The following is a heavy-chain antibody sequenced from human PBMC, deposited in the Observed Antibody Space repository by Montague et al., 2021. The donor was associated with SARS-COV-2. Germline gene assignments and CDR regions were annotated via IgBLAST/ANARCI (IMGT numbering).Heavy chain of an antibody. CDR1: GGSISGFY. CDR3: AGVLRSCTNGVCRTYYYYSLDD. CDR2: IYKSGST. J-gene: IGHJ6*02. V-gene: IGHV4-59*01. Sequence: SETLSLTCTVSGGSISGFYWSWARQPPGKGLEWNGYIYKSGSTKTNPYLERQVAVSAARSKTQGSLKLTSVPATATAVDYYAGVLRSCTNGVCRTYYYYSLDDWGQGTMVTVSS. D-gene: IGHD2-8*01.